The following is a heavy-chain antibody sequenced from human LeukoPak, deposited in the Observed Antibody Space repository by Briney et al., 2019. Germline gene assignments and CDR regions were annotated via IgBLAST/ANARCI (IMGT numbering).Heavy chain of an antibody. CDR3: ARVASDYGDYAPDY. V-gene: IGHV4-59*01. CDR1: GGSISSYY. CDR2: IYYSGST. Sequence: KSSETLSLTCTVSGGSISSYYWSWIRQPPGKGLAWIGYIYYSGSTNYNPSLKSRVTISVDTSKNQFSLKLSSVTAADTAVYYCARVASDYGDYAPDYWGQGTLVTVSS. D-gene: IGHD4-17*01. J-gene: IGHJ4*02.